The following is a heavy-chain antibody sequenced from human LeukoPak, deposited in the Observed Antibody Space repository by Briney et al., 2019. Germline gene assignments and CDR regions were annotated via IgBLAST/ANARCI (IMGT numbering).Heavy chain of an antibody. V-gene: IGHV4-4*07. J-gene: IGHJ5*02. D-gene: IGHD6-19*01. Sequence: PSETLSLTCTVSGGSISSYYWSWIRQPAGKGLEWIGRIYTSGSTNYNPSPKSRVTMSVDTSKNQFSLKLSSVTAADTAVYYCARGGSRYSSGWSANWFDPWGQGTLVTVSS. CDR3: ARGGSRYSSGWSANWFDP. CDR2: IYTSGST. CDR1: GGSISSYY.